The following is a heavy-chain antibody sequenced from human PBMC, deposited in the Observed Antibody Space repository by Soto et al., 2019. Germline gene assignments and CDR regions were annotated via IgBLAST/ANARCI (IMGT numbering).Heavy chain of an antibody. CDR2: IYYSGSY. Sequence: PSETLSLTCTVSGGSISSSSYYWGWIRQPPGKGLEWIGSIYYSGSYYYNPSLKSTVTISVDTSKNQVSLKLSSVTAADTAVYYCARQKAARPNYYYYGMDVWGQGTTVT. CDR3: ARQKAARPNYYYYGMDV. V-gene: IGHV4-39*01. J-gene: IGHJ6*02. CDR1: GGSISSSSYY. D-gene: IGHD6-6*01.